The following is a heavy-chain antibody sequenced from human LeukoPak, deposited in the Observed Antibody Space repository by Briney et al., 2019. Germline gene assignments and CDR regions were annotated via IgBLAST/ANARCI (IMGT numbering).Heavy chain of an antibody. CDR2: TYYSGST. Sequence: SETLSLTCTVSGGSISSSSYYWGWIRQPPGKGLEWIGSTYYSGSTYYNPSLKSRVTISVDTSKNQFSLKLSSVTAADTAVYYCATSRTRGLAVAGTPMNWFDPWGQGTLVTVSS. CDR3: ATSRTRGLAVAGTPMNWFDP. J-gene: IGHJ5*02. V-gene: IGHV4-39*01. D-gene: IGHD6-19*01. CDR1: GGSISSSSYY.